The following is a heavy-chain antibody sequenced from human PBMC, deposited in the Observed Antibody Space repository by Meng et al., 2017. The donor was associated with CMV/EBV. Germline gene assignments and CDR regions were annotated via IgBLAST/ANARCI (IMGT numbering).Heavy chain of an antibody. J-gene: IGHJ4*02. CDR2: IRSKAYGRTT. CDR3: TRDSPHDSSGPTYDY. CDR1: GFTFGDYA. Sequence: GESLKISCTASGFTFGDYAMSWVRQAPGKGLEWVGFIRSKAYGRTTEYAASVKGRFTISRDDSKSIAYLQMNSLKTEDTAVYYCTRDSPHDSSGPTYDYWGQGTLVTVSS. D-gene: IGHD3-22*01. V-gene: IGHV3-49*04.